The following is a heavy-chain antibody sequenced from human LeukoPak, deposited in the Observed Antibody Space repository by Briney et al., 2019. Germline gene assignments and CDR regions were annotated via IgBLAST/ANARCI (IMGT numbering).Heavy chain of an antibody. D-gene: IGHD2-2*01. J-gene: IGHJ4*02. CDR3: ARVVTSPPLFVIDY. Sequence: GGSLRLSCAASGFTFSSYSMNWVRQAPGKGLEWVSSISSSSSYIYYADSVKGRFTISRDNAKNSLYLQMNSLRAEDTAVYHCARVVTSPPLFVIDYWGQGTLVTVSS. CDR1: GFTFSSYS. V-gene: IGHV3-21*01. CDR2: ISSSSSYI.